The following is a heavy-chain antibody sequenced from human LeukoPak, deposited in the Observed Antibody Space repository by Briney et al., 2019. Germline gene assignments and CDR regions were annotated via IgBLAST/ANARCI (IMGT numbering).Heavy chain of an antibody. V-gene: IGHV4-39*01. J-gene: IGHJ4*02. CDR3: ASSNTVVVVVATQFDY. Sequence: PSETLSLTCTVSGGSISSSSFYWGWIRPPPGKGLEWFGSIYYTGSTYYNPTLKSRVTISIDTSKNQFSLKLSSVTAADTAVYYCASSNTVVVVVATQFDYWGQGTLVTVSS. D-gene: IGHD2-15*01. CDR1: GGSISSSSFY. CDR2: IYYTGST.